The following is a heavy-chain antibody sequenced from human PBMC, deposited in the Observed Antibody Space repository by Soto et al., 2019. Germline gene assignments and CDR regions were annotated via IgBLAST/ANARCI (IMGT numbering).Heavy chain of an antibody. V-gene: IGHV4-39*01. CDR2: IYYTGST. CDR1: GGSISSSDYW. J-gene: IGHJ4*02. D-gene: IGHD6-13*01. CDR3: ARQIGRGSWSLDH. Sequence: QLQLQESGPGLVKPAETLSLNCTVSGGSISSSDYWWGWIRQPPGKGLEWIGSIYYTGSTYYNPSLKSRVIISVDTSKNQFSLRLSSVTAADTAVYYCARQIGRGSWSLDHWGQGTLVTVSS.